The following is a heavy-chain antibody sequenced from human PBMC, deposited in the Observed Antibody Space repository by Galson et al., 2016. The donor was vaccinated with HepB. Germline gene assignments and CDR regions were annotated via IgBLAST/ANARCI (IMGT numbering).Heavy chain of an antibody. CDR1: EFTFSAYS. Sequence: SLRLSCAASEFTFSAYSMNWVRQAPGKGLEWVSIITSSSATIYYADSVKGRFTVSRHDGKKSMYLQMNSLRAEDTAVYYCARRFNGWETDAFDLWGQGTMVTVSS. J-gene: IGHJ3*01. V-gene: IGHV3-48*01. CDR3: ARRFNGWETDAFDL. CDR2: ITSSSATI. D-gene: IGHD6-19*01.